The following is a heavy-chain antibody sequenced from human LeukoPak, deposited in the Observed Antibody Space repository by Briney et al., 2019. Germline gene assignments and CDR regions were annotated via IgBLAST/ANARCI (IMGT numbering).Heavy chain of an antibody. CDR1: GFTFTSYS. CDR2: ISGGGGST. Sequence: GGSLRLSCAASGFTFTSYSMNWVRQAPGEGLEWVSTISGGGGSTYYADSVKGRFTISRDNSKNTLYLQVNSLRAEDTAVYYCAKGGKWDVAPFDYWGQGTLVTVSS. J-gene: IGHJ4*02. D-gene: IGHD1-26*01. V-gene: IGHV3-23*01. CDR3: AKGGKWDVAPFDY.